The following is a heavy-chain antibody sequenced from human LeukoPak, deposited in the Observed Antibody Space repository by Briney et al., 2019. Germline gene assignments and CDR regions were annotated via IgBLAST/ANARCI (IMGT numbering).Heavy chain of an antibody. CDR1: GFTFSSYW. D-gene: IGHD4-17*01. J-gene: IGHJ4*02. CDR3: ARGSVTTFSHYFDY. CDR2: IKQDGSEK. Sequence: GGSLRLSCAASGFTFSSYWMSWVRQAPGKGLEWVANIKQDGSEKYYVDSVKARFTISRDNAKNSLYLQMNSLRAEDTALYYCARGSVTTFSHYFDYWGQGTLVTVSS. V-gene: IGHV3-7*03.